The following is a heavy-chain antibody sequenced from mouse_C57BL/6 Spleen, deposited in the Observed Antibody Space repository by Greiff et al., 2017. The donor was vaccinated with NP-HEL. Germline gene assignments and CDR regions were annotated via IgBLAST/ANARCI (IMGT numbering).Heavy chain of an antibody. D-gene: IGHD3-2*02. CDR3: ARMGSSGSAWFAY. V-gene: IGHV1-54*01. Sequence: QVQLQQSGAELVRPGTSVKVSCKASGYAFTNYLIEWVKQRPGQGLEWIGVINPGSGGTHYNEKFKGKATLTADKSSGTAYMQLSSLTSEDSAVYFCARMGSSGSAWFAYWGQGTLVTVSA. CDR2: INPGSGGT. CDR1: GYAFTNYL. J-gene: IGHJ3*01.